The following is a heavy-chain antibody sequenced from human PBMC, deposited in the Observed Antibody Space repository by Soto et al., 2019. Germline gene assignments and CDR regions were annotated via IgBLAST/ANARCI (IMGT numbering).Heavy chain of an antibody. Sequence: ASVKVSCKPSGYSFSDYFIQWVRQAPGQGLEWVAWINPKTAATNYAKKFQGRVSLTWDTSSTTAYMELTRLRPDDTAVYYCARIKWGMNYYNGMDVWGQGTTVTVSS. CDR3: ARIKWGMNYYNGMDV. V-gene: IGHV1-2*02. CDR2: INPKTAAT. CDR1: GYSFSDYF. J-gene: IGHJ6*02. D-gene: IGHD1-26*01.